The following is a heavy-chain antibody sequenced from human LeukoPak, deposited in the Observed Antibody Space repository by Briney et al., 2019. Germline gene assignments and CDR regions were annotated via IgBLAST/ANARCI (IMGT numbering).Heavy chain of an antibody. D-gene: IGHD5-24*01. V-gene: IGHV4-59*11. CDR1: GGSISSHY. J-gene: IGHJ4*02. CDR3: ARESREMATIGTFDY. CDR2: IYYSGST. Sequence: PSETLSLTCTVSGGSISSHYWSWIRQPPGKGLEWIGYIYYSGSTNYNPSLKSRVTISVDTSKNPFSLKLSSVTAADTAVYYCARESREMATIGTFDYWGQGTLVTVSS.